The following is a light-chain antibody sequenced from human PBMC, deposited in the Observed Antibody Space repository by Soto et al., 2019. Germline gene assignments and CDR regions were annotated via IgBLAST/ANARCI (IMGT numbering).Light chain of an antibody. Sequence: QSALTQPPSASGTPGQRVTISCSGSSSNIGSNYVYWYQHLPGTAPKLLIYSNNQRPSGVPDRFSGSKSGTSASLAISGLRSEDEADYYCAAWDDSLSGPWVFGGGTKLTVL. J-gene: IGLJ3*02. CDR3: AAWDDSLSGPWV. V-gene: IGLV1-47*02. CDR2: SNN. CDR1: SSNIGSNY.